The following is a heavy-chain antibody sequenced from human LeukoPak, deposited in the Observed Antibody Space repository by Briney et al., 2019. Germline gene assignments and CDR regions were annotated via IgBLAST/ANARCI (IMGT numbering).Heavy chain of an antibody. V-gene: IGHV3-48*04. CDR3: ARNPFVWFGELLTPSSFDY. J-gene: IGHJ4*02. D-gene: IGHD3-10*01. CDR2: ISSSSSTI. CDR1: GSTFSSYS. Sequence: GGSLRLSCAASGSTFSSYSMNWVRQAPGKGLEWVSYISSSSSTIYYADSVKGRFTISRDNAKNSLYLQMNSLRAEDTAVYYCARNPFVWFGELLTPSSFDYWGQGTLVIVSS.